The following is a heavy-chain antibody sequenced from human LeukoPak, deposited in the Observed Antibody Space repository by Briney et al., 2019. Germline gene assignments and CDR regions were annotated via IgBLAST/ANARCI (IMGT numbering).Heavy chain of an antibody. CDR2: ISAYNGNT. J-gene: IGHJ4*02. CDR1: GYTFTSYG. Sequence: ASVKVSCKASGYTFTSYGISWVRQAPGQGLEWMGWISAYNGNTNYAQKLQGRVTMTTDTSTSTAYMELRSLRSDDTAVYYCARDQPAYGDYAFDYWGQGTLVTVSS. D-gene: IGHD4-17*01. CDR3: ARDQPAYGDYAFDY. V-gene: IGHV1-18*01.